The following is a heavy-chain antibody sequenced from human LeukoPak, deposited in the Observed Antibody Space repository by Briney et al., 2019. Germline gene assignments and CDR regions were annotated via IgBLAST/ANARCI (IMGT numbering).Heavy chain of an antibody. CDR2: ITSSGSYI. CDR3: GRDVGP. V-gene: IGHV3-21*04. CDR1: AFSSSNYN. J-gene: IGHJ5*02. Sequence: PGGSLRLSCAASAFSSSNYNMNCVRQAPGKGLEGVSSITSSGSYIYYADSVKGRFTISRDSSKNTMYLQMNSLRVEDTAMYYCGRDVGPWGQGTLVTVSS.